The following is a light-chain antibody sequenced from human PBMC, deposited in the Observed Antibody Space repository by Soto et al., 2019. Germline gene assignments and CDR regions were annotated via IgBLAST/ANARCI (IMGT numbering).Light chain of an antibody. J-gene: IGLJ1*01. V-gene: IGLV2-14*01. CDR2: EVS. CDR3: SSYTSSSTQV. CDR1: SSDVGGYNY. Sequence: LTHPASVSGSPGQSITISCTGTSSDVGGYNYVSWYQQLPGKVPKLMIYEVSNRPSGVSNRFSGSKSGNTASLTISGLQAEDEADYYCSSYTSSSTQVFGTGTKVTV.